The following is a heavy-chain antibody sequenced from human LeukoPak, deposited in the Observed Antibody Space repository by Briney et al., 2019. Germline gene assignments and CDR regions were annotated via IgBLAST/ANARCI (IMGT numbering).Heavy chain of an antibody. J-gene: IGHJ4*02. CDR2: ISYDGSNK. V-gene: IGHV3-30*18. Sequence: GGSLRLSCAASGFTFSSYGMHWVRQAPGKGLEWVAVISYDGSNKYYADSVKGRFTISRDNSKNTLYLQMNSLRAEDTAVYYCAKDAQRWLHVYYFDYWGQGTLVTVSS. D-gene: IGHD5-24*01. CDR3: AKDAQRWLHVYYFDY. CDR1: GFTFSSYG.